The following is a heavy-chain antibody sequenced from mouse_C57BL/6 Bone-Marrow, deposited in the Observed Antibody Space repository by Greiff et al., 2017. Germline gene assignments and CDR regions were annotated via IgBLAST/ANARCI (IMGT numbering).Heavy chain of an antibody. CDR1: GYTFTSYW. J-gene: IGHJ4*01. Sequence: QVQLKQPGAELVRPGSSVKLSCKASGYTFTSYWMHWVKQRPIQGLEWIGNIDPSDSETHYNQKFKDKATLTVDKYSSTAYMQRSSLTSEDSAVYYSARGGAAMDYWGQGTSVTVSS. V-gene: IGHV1-52*01. CDR3: ARGGAAMDY. CDR2: IDPSDSET.